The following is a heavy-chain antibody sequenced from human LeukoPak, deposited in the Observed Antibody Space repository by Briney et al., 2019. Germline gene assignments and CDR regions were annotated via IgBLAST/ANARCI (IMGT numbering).Heavy chain of an antibody. V-gene: IGHV4-39*01. Sequence: SETLSLTCTVSGGSISSSSYYWGWIRQPPGKGLEWIGSIYYSGSTYYNPSLKSRVTISVDTSKNQFSLNMDSVAAADTAVYYCARGHGDYTVLGFWGQGALVTVSS. CDR3: ARGHGDYTVLGF. D-gene: IGHD4-17*01. CDR2: IYYSGST. J-gene: IGHJ4*02. CDR1: GGSISSSSYY.